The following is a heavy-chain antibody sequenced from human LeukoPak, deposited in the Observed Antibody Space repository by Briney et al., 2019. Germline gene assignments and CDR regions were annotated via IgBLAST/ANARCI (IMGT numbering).Heavy chain of an antibody. J-gene: IGHJ4*02. CDR1: GFTFSGSA. V-gene: IGHV3-73*01. CDR2: IRSKANSYAT. CDR3: TRPHYYDSSGYYYSDY. Sequence: GGSLRLSCAASGFTFSGSAMHWVRQASGKGLEWVGRIRSKANSYATAYAASVKGRLTISRDDSKNTAYLQMNSLKTEDTAVYYCTRPHYYDSSGYYYSDYWGQGTLVTVSS. D-gene: IGHD3-22*01.